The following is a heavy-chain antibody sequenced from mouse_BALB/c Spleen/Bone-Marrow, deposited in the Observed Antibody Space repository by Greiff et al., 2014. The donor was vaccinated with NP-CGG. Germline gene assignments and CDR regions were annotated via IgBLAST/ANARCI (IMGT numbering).Heavy chain of an antibody. CDR3: ARNGDWVFAY. Sequence: EVQLQQSGTVLARPGASLRMSCKASGYTFTNYWINWIKQRPGQGLEWIGAIYPGNNDAKYTQKFKAKAKLTAVTSTSTADMELSSLTKEDSAVDYCARNGDWVFAYWGQGTLVTVAA. CDR2: IYPGNNDA. D-gene: IGHD4-1*01. V-gene: IGHV1-5*01. CDR1: GYTFTNYW. J-gene: IGHJ3*01.